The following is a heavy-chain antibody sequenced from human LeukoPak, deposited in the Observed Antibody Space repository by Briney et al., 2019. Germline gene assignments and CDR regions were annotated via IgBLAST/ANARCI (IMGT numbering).Heavy chain of an antibody. V-gene: IGHV4-34*01. CDR3: ARDRAYFWSGPKSY. Sequence: PSETLSLTCAVYGGSFSGYYWSWIRQPPGKGLEWIGEINHSGSTNYNPSLKSRVTISVDTSKNQFSLKLSSVTAADTAVYYCARDRAYFWSGPKSYWGQGTLVTVSS. CDR1: GGSFSGYY. D-gene: IGHD3-3*01. CDR2: INHSGST. J-gene: IGHJ4*02.